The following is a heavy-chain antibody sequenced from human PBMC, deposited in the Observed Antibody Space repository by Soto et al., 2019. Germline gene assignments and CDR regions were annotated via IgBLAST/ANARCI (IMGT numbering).Heavy chain of an antibody. CDR2: TYYRAKWYN. Sequence: SQTLSLTCAISGDSVSSNSAAWNWIRQSPSRGLEWLGRTYYRAKWYNDYAVSVKSRITINPDTSKNQFSLQLNSVTPEDTAVYYCASEQGRNYGVLMYYFDYWGQGTLVTVSS. D-gene: IGHD1-7*01. CDR1: GDSVSSNSAA. V-gene: IGHV6-1*01. J-gene: IGHJ4*02. CDR3: ASEQGRNYGVLMYYFDY.